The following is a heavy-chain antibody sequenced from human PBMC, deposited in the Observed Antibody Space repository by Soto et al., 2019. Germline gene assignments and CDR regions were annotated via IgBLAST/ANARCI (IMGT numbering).Heavy chain of an antibody. CDR2: ISYDGSNK. V-gene: IGHV3-30*18. CDR1: GFTFSSYG. J-gene: IGHJ4*02. CDR3: AKVVDIVVVVAATLGLDY. D-gene: IGHD2-15*01. Sequence: PGGSLRLSCAASGFTFSSYGMHWVRQAPGKGLEWVAVISYDGSNKYYADSVKGRFTISRDNSKNTLYLQMNSLRAEDTAVYYCAKVVDIVVVVAATLGLDYWGQGTLVTVSS.